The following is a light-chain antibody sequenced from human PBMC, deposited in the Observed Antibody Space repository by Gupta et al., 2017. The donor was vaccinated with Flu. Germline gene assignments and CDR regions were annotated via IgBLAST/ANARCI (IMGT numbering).Light chain of an antibody. CDR1: SSDVGGYNY. Sequence: ITSPCTGTSSDVGGYNYVSWYQQHPGKAPKLMIYDVSNRPSGVSNRFSGSKSGNTASLTISGLQAEDEADYYCSSYTSSSTRVVFGGGTKLTVL. J-gene: IGLJ2*01. CDR2: DVS. CDR3: SSYTSSSTRVV. V-gene: IGLV2-14*04.